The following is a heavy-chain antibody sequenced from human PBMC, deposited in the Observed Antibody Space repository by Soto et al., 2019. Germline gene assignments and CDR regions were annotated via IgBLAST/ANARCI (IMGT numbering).Heavy chain of an antibody. CDR2: IYYSGST. Sequence: SETLSLTCTVSGGSISSGDYYWCWIRQPPGKGLEWIGYIYYSGSTYYNPSLKSRVTISVDTSKNQFSLKLSSVTAADTAVYYGARELVVVAATRSGVYYYGMDVWGQGTTVTVSS. V-gene: IGHV4-30-4*01. CDR1: GGSISSGDYY. J-gene: IGHJ6*02. CDR3: ARELVVVAATRSGVYYYGMDV. D-gene: IGHD2-15*01.